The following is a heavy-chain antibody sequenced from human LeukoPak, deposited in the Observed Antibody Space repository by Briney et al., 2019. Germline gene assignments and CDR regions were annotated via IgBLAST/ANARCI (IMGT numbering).Heavy chain of an antibody. V-gene: IGHV1-2*06. J-gene: IGHJ4*02. Sequence: ASVKVSCKASGYAFTGHFIHWVRQAPGQGLEWMGRVNPKTGDTTYAQTFQDRVTMTTATSISTAYLDLSALRSDDTAVYYCARYKYHFDCWGQGSLVAVSS. CDR2: VNPKTGDT. D-gene: IGHD2-2*01. CDR1: GYAFTGHF. CDR3: ARYKYHFDC.